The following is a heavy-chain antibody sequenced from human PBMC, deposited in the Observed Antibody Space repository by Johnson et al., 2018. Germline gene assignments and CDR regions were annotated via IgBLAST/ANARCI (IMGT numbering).Heavy chain of an antibody. CDR1: GFTFGDFA. J-gene: IGHJ6*03. CDR3: ARDVDGWYPWDYYYMDV. V-gene: IGHV3-49*05. CDR2: VRGQAAGGTT. D-gene: IGHD6-19*01. Sequence: VRLVESGGGLVKPGRSLGLSCTASGFTFGDFALSWFRQAPGKGLDWVGFVRGQAAGGTTEYAPSGKGRFTIPRDASKSFAYLQMNSRRTEDTAVYYVARDVDGWYPWDYYYMDVWGKGTTVTVSS.